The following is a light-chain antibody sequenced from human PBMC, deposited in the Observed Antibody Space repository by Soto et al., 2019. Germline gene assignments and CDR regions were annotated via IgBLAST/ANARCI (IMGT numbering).Light chain of an antibody. J-gene: IGKJ3*01. V-gene: IGKV3-20*01. CDR1: QSVSSSY. CDR3: QQYGSLPAT. Sequence: EIVLTQSPGTLSLSPGERATLSCRASQSVSSSYLAWYQQKPGQAPRLLIYGATSRATGIPDRFSGSGSGTDFTLTISRLEPEDFAVYHCQQYGSLPATFGPGTIVDIK. CDR2: GAT.